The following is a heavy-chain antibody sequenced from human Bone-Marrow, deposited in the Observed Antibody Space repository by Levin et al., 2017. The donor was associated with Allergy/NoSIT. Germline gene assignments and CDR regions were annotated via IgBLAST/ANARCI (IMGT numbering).Heavy chain of an antibody. CDR3: ARAVGTYYDFWSGYSLDY. Sequence: GESLKISCKGSGYSFTSYWIGWVRQMPGKGLEWMGIIYPGDSDTRYSPSFQGQVTISADKSISTAYLQWSSLKASDTAMYYCARAVGTYYDFWSGYSLDYWGQGTLVTVSS. CDR1: GYSFTSYW. J-gene: IGHJ4*02. CDR2: IYPGDSDT. V-gene: IGHV5-51*01. D-gene: IGHD3-3*01.